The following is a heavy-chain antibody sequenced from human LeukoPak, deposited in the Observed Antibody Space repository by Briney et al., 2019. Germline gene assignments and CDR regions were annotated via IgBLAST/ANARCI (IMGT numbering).Heavy chain of an antibody. CDR3: ARYYCPGGSCYGFDF. CDR2: VYYTGST. CDR1: GGSISSFY. D-gene: IGHD2-15*01. J-gene: IGHJ3*01. Sequence: SETLSLTCTVSGGSISSFYWSWIRQPPGKGLEWIGYVYYTGSTNYNPSLKSQVTISVDTSKNQFSLKLSSLTAADTAVYYCARYYCPGGSCYGFDFWGLGTMVTVSA. V-gene: IGHV4-59*01.